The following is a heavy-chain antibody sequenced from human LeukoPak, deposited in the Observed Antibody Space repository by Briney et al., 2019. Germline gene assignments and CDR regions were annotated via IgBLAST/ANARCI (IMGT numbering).Heavy chain of an antibody. Sequence: PSETLSLTCTVSGGTISSGGYYWSWIRQHPGKGLEWFGYIYYSGSTYYNPSLKSRVTISVDTSKNQFSLKLSSVTAADTAVYYCARSGQKDIVATSYFDYWGQGTLVTVSS. CDR3: ARSGQKDIVATSYFDY. CDR1: GGTISSGGYY. J-gene: IGHJ4*02. V-gene: IGHV4-31*03. D-gene: IGHD5-12*01. CDR2: IYYSGST.